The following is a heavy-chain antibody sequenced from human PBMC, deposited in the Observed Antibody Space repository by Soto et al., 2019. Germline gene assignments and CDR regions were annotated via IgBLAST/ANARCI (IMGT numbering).Heavy chain of an antibody. J-gene: IGHJ4*02. V-gene: IGHV4-39*01. Sequence: SETLSLSCTVSGDSISSSTYFWGWVRQPPGKGLEWIGSIYYSGSTYYNPSLKSRVTISVDTSKNHFSLKVSSVTAADTAVYYCARHLRAGYFDYWGQGTLVTVSS. CDR1: GDSISSSTYF. CDR2: IYYSGST. CDR3: ARHLRAGYFDY.